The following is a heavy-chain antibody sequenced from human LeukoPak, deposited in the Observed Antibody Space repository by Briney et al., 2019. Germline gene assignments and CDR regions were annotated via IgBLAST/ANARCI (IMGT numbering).Heavy chain of an antibody. D-gene: IGHD3-10*01. CDR2: INPNSGGT. CDR1: GYTFTGYY. J-gene: IGHJ4*02. V-gene: IGHV1-2*02. Sequence: ASVKVSCKASGYTFTGYYMHWVRQAPGQGLEWMGWINPNSGGTNYAQKFQGRATMTRDTSISTAYMELSRLRSDDTAVYYCARIFGSGSYWSIDYWGQGTLVTVSP. CDR3: ARIFGSGSYWSIDY.